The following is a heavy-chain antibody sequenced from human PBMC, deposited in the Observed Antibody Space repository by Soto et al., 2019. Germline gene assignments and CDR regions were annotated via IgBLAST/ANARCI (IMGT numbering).Heavy chain of an antibody. Sequence: QITLKESGPTLVKPTQTLTLTCTFSGFSLSTSGVGVGWIRQPPGKALEWLALIFWDGDRRYSPSLKSRLTITKDTSKNQVVLTLTYVDPLDTATYYCAHRRGTVTYNYFDPWGQGTLVTVSS. CDR3: AHRRGTVTYNYFDP. D-gene: IGHD4-17*01. CDR2: IFWDGDR. J-gene: IGHJ5*02. CDR1: GFSLSTSGVG. V-gene: IGHV2-5*02.